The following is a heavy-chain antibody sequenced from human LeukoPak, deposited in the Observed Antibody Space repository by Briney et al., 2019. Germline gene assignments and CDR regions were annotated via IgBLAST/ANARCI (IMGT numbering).Heavy chain of an antibody. CDR3: ARQGSRYWYFDL. D-gene: IGHD3-10*01. CDR2: IYYSGST. Sequence: SETLSLTCTVSGGSISSSSYYWGWIRQPPGKGLEWIGSIYYSGSTYYNPSLKSRVTISVDTSKNQFSLKLSSVTAADTAVYYCARQGSRYWYFDLWGRGTLVTVSS. V-gene: IGHV4-39*01. CDR1: GGSISSSSYY. J-gene: IGHJ2*01.